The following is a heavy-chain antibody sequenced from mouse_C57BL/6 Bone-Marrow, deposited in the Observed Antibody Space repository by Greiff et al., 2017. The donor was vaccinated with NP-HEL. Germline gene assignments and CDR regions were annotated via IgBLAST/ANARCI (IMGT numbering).Heavy chain of an antibody. D-gene: IGHD3-1*01. CDR2: IDPENGDT. CDR3: TTPIGNYFDY. CDR1: GFNIKDDY. V-gene: IGHV14-4*01. J-gene: IGHJ2*01. Sequence: EVKLVESGAELVRPGASVKLSCTASGFNIKDDYMHWVKQRPEQGLEWIGWIDPENGDTEYASKFQGKATITADTSSNTAYLQLSSLTSEDTAVYYCTTPIGNYFDYWGQGTTLTVSS.